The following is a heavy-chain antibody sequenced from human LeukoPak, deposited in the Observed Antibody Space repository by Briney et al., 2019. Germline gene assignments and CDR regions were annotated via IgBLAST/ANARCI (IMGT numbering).Heavy chain of an antibody. CDR1: GGSISRNNW. J-gene: IGHJ4*02. V-gene: IGHV4-4*02. CDR3: ARGYYDSSGYEGPIGY. Sequence: SETLSLTCAVSGGSISRNNWWSWVRQPPGKGLEWIGEIYHSGSTNYNPSLKSRVTISVDRSKNQFSLKLSSVTAADTAVYYCARGYYDSSGYEGPIGYWGQGTLVTVSS. CDR2: IYHSGST. D-gene: IGHD3-22*01.